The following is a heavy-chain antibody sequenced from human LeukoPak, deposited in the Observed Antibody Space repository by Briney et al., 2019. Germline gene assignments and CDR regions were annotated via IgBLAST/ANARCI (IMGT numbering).Heavy chain of an antibody. CDR3: ASYNWGSGSYLA. J-gene: IGHJ5*02. CDR2: IYYSGST. D-gene: IGHD1-26*01. Sequence: PSETLSLTCAVYGGSFSGYYWSWIRQPPGKGLEWIGYIYYSGSTNYNPSLKSRVTISVDTSKNQFSLKLSSVTAADTAVYYCASYNWGSGSYLAWGQGTLVTVSS. CDR1: GGSFSGYY. V-gene: IGHV4-59*08.